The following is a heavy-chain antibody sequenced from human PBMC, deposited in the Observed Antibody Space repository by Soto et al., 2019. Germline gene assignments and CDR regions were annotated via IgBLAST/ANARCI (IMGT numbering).Heavy chain of an antibody. Sequence: SETLSLTCAVYGGSFSGYYWSWIRQPPGKGLEWIGEINHSGSTNYNPSLKSRVTISVDTSKNQFSLKLSSVTAADTAVYYCARGRGLRFLVKYYYYYYMDVWGKGTTVTV. CDR3: ARGRGLRFLVKYYYYYYMDV. D-gene: IGHD3-3*01. CDR1: GGSFSGYY. CDR2: INHSGST. J-gene: IGHJ6*03. V-gene: IGHV4-34*01.